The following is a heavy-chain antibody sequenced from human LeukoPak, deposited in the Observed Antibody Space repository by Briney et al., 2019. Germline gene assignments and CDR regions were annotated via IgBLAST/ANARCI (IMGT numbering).Heavy chain of an antibody. CDR1: GFTFSTSA. CDR3: AAELYGVYTDCCTFHL. V-gene: IGHV1-58*01. J-gene: IGHJ3*01. Sequence: SVKVSCKTSGFTFSTSAVQWVRQARGQRLEWIGWIIVGSGATNYAQSLQGRFTITRDISTNTAYMELSSLGSEVSAVYYCAAELYGVYTDCCTFHLWGQGTVVTVSS. D-gene: IGHD4-17*01. CDR2: IIVGSGAT.